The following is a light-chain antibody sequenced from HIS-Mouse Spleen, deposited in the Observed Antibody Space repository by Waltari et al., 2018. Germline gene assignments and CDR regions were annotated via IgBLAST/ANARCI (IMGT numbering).Light chain of an antibody. CDR2: EVS. CDR3: SSYAGSNNLGV. CDR1: SSDAGGYHY. V-gene: IGLV2-8*01. Sequence: QSALTQPPSASGSPGQSVTISCTGTSSDAGGYHYVSWYQQHPGKAPKPMIYEVSKRPSGVPDRFSGSKSGNTASLTVSGLQAEDEADYYCSSYAGSNNLGVFGGGTKLTVL. J-gene: IGLJ2*01.